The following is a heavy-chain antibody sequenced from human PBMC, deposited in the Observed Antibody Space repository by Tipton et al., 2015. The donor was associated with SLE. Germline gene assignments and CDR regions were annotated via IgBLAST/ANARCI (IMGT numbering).Heavy chain of an antibody. Sequence: TLSLTCTVSGGSISSGSDYWTWIRQPAGKGLEYIGRIQTSGSTNYNPSLKSRVTISRDNSKNTLYLQMNSLRAEDTAVYYCAGQLSYYYGMDVWGQGTTVTVSS. CDR3: AGQLSYYYGMDV. CDR2: IQTSGST. V-gene: IGHV4-61*02. D-gene: IGHD6-13*01. CDR1: GGSISSGSDY. J-gene: IGHJ6*02.